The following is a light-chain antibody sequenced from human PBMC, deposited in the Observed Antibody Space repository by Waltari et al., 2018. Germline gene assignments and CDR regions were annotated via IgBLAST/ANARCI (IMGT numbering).Light chain of an antibody. V-gene: IGLV3-25*03. CDR1: ALPKHH. CDR2: KDS. Sequence: SYELTQPPPVSVSPGQTAGIPCSGDALPKHHCHWYQQKPGQAPVLVIYKDSERPSEIPERFSGSSSGTTVTLTISGVQAEDEADYYCQSGDSSGNVVFGGGTKLTVL. J-gene: IGLJ2*01. CDR3: QSGDSSGNVV.